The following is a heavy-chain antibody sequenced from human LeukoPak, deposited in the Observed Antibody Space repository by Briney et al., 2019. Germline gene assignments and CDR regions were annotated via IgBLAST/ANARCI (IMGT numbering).Heavy chain of an antibody. J-gene: IGHJ3*02. CDR1: GFTFSSYG. CDR3: AKDFSRGYNAFDI. D-gene: IGHD3-22*01. Sequence: GGSLRLSCAASGFTFSSYGMHWVRQAPGKGLEWVAVISYDGSNKYYADSVKGRFTISRDNSKNTLHLQMNSLRAEDTAVYYCAKDFSRGYNAFDIWGQGTMVTVSS. V-gene: IGHV3-30*18. CDR2: ISYDGSNK.